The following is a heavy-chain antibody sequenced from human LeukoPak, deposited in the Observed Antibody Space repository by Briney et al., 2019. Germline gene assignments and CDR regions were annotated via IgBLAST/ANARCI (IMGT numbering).Heavy chain of an antibody. CDR1: GGSFSVYY. CDR2: IYTSGST. D-gene: IGHD3-22*01. J-gene: IGHJ6*02. V-gene: IGHV4-59*10. Sequence: SETLSLTCAVYGGSFSVYYWSWIRQPPGKGLEWIGRIYTSGSTNYNPSLKSRVTMSVDTSKNQFSLKLSSVTAADTAVYYCAREGSNYYDSSGYPYYYYGMDVWGQGTTVTVSS. CDR3: AREGSNYYDSSGYPYYYYGMDV.